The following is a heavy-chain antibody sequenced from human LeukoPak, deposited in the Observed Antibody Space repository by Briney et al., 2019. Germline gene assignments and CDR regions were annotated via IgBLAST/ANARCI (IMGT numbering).Heavy chain of an antibody. CDR1: GGSISSYY. V-gene: IGHV4-59*01. CDR3: ARAGLYSSSSVQGDWFDP. Sequence: NPSQTLSLTCTVCGGSISSYYWSWIRQPPGKGLEWIGYIYYSGSTNYNPSLKSRVTISVDTSKNQFSLKLSSVTAADTAVYYCARAGLYSSSSVQGDWFDPWGQGTLVTVSS. CDR2: IYYSGST. D-gene: IGHD6-13*01. J-gene: IGHJ5*02.